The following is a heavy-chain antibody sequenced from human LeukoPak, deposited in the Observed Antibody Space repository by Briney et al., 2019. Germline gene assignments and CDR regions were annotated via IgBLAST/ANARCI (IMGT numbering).Heavy chain of an antibody. Sequence: ASVKVSCKASGYSFRNYGIAWVRQAPGQGLEWMGWISAYNGNTNYAQKLQGRVTMTTDTSTSTAYMELRSLRSDDTAVYYCARDWKNDSGAFDIWGQGTMVTVSS. J-gene: IGHJ3*02. CDR1: GYSFRNYG. CDR3: ARDWKNDSGAFDI. D-gene: IGHD3-22*01. V-gene: IGHV1-18*01. CDR2: ISAYNGNT.